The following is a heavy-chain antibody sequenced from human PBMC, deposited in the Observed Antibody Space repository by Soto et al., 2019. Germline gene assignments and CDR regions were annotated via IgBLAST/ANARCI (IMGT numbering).Heavy chain of an antibody. J-gene: IGHJ4*02. CDR1: GYTFTGYY. CDR2: INPNSGGT. Sequence: ASVNGSCKASGYTFTGYYMHWVRQAPGQGLEWMGWINPNSGGTNYAQKFQGWVTMTRDTSISTAYMELSRLRSDDTAVYYCASSPYYYDSSGYYAHWGQGTLVTVSS. V-gene: IGHV1-2*04. D-gene: IGHD3-22*01. CDR3: ASSPYYYDSSGYYAH.